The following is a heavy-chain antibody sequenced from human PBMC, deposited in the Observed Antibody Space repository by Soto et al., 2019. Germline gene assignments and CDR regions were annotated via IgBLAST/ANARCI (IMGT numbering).Heavy chain of an antibody. CDR1: GYTFTSYY. CDR2: INPSGGST. V-gene: IGHV1-46*01. D-gene: IGHD3-22*01. Sequence: ASVKVSCKASGYTFTSYYMHWVRQAPGQGLEWMGIINPSGGSTSYAQKFQGRVTMTRDTSTSTVYMELSSLRSGDTAVYYCARDASLVGAYYYDSSGYYPQYYFDYWGQGTLVTVSS. CDR3: ARDASLVGAYYYDSSGYYPQYYFDY. J-gene: IGHJ4*02.